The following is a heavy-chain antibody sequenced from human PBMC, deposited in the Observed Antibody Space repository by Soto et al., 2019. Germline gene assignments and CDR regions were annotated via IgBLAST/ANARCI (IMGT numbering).Heavy chain of an antibody. CDR3: ARVLLTMVRGVIISSQFDY. J-gene: IGHJ4*02. CDR2: MNPNSGNT. CDR1: GYTFTSYD. V-gene: IGHV1-8*01. Sequence: QVQLVQSGAEVKKPGASVKVSCKASGYTFTSYDINWVRQATGQGLEWMGWMNPNSGNTGYAQKFQGRVTMTRNTSISTAYMELSSLRSEDTAVYYCARVLLTMVRGVIISSQFDYWGQGTLVTVSS. D-gene: IGHD3-10*01.